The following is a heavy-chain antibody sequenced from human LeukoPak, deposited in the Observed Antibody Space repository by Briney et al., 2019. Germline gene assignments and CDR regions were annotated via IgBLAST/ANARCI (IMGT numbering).Heavy chain of an antibody. J-gene: IGHJ4*02. V-gene: IGHV3-23*01. CDR1: GFTFSSYG. CDR3: AKDRIVGAYFDY. CDR2: ISGSGGST. D-gene: IGHD1-26*01. Sequence: GGTLRLSCAASGFTFSSYGMSWVRQAPGKGLEWVSAISGSGGSTYYADSVKGRFTISRDNSRNTLYLQMNSLRAEDTAVYYCAKDRIVGAYFDYWGQGTLVTVSS.